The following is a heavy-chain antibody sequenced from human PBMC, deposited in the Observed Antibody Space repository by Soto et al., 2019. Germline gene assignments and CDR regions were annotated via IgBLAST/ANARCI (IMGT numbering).Heavy chain of an antibody. CDR1: GYTFTSYG. CDR2: ISAYNGNT. CDR3: ARDPTTPNYYYYGMDV. J-gene: IGHJ6*02. V-gene: IGHV1-18*01. Sequence: ASVKVSCKASGYTFTSYGISWVRQAPGQGHEWMGWISAYNGNTNYAQKLQGRVTMTTDTSTSTAYMELRSLRSDDTAVYYCARDPTTPNYYYYGMDVWGQGTTVTVSS. D-gene: IGHD2-15*01.